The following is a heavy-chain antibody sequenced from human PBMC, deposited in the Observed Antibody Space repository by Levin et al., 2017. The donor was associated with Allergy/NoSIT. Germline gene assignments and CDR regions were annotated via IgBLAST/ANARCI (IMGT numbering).Heavy chain of an antibody. D-gene: IGHD3-10*01. J-gene: IGHJ3*02. CDR2: ISWNSGSI. V-gene: IGHV3-9*01. CDR3: ARDNIGLPDAFDI. CDR1: GFTFDDYA. Sequence: SLKISCAASGFTFDDYAMHWVRQAPGKGLEWVSGISWNSGSIGYAEAVKGRFTISRDNAKNSLYLQLNSLRTEDTALYYCARDNIGLPDAFDIWGQGTMVIVSS.